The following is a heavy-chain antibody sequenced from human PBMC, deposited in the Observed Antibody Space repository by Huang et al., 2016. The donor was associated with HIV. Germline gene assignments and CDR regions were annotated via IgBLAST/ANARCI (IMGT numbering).Heavy chain of an antibody. J-gene: IGHJ6*02. V-gene: IGHV5-51*01. CDR2: SYPGDSDT. Sequence: EVQLVQSGAEVKKHGESLKISCKGSGYRFRSNWIGWVRQMPGKGLEWMGISYPGDSDTRYSPSCQGQVTISAEKSINTAYLQWSSLKASDTAMYYCARLIGSPSFYYGLDVWGQGTTVTVSS. CDR3: ARLIGSPSFYYGLDV. CDR1: GYRFRSNW. D-gene: IGHD3-10*01.